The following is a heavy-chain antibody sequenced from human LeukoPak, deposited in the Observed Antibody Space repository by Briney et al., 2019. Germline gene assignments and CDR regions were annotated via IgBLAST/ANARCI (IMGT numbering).Heavy chain of an antibody. Sequence: ASVKVSCKASGYTFTNSAITWVRQAPGQGHEWMGRISTSNGDTNYAAKLQGRVTMTTDTSTSTVYMEPGSLTFDDTAVYFCARDPYHRLGPPLDLWGQGTLVTVSS. V-gene: IGHV1-18*01. CDR2: ISTSNGDT. D-gene: IGHD1-14*01. CDR1: GYTFTNSA. CDR3: ARDPYHRLGPPLDL. J-gene: IGHJ5*02.